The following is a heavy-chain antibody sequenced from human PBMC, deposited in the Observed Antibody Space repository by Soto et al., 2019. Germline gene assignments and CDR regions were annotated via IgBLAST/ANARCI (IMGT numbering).Heavy chain of an antibody. J-gene: IGHJ6*02. CDR3: ARDRMYCSGGSCPYYYYGMDV. CDR2: ISAYNGNT. D-gene: IGHD2-15*01. Sequence: ASVKVSCKASGYTFTSYGISWVRQAPGQGLEWMGWISAYNGNTNYAQKLQGRVTMTTDTSTSTAYMELRSLRSDDTAVYYCARDRMYCSGGSCPYYYYGMDVWGQGTTVTVSS. CDR1: GYTFTSYG. V-gene: IGHV1-18*01.